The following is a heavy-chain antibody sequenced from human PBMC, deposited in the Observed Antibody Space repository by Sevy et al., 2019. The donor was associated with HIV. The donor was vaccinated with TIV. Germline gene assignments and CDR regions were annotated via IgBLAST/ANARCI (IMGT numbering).Heavy chain of an antibody. CDR2: IRSKAYGGTT. CDR1: GFTFGDYA. Sequence: GGSPRLSCTASGFTFGDYAMSWFRQAPGKGLEWVGFIRSKAYGGTTEYAASVKGRFTISRDDSKSIAYLQMNSLKTEDTAVYYCTWSAYCGGDCYSGYYYGMDVWGQGTTVTVSS. J-gene: IGHJ6*02. D-gene: IGHD2-21*02. V-gene: IGHV3-49*03. CDR3: TWSAYCGGDCYSGYYYGMDV.